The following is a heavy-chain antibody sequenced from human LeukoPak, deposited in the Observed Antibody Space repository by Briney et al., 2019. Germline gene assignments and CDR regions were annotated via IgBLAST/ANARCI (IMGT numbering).Heavy chain of an antibody. CDR1: GGSFSGYY. CDR3: ARFPCSGDSCYFGIRAFDV. Sequence: SETLSLTCAIYGGSFSGYYWNWIRQSPGKGLEWIGEINRSGSTNYNPSLKSRVTISVDTSKNQFSPKLSSMTAADTAVYYCARFPCSGDSCYFGIRAFDVWGQGTMVTVSS. D-gene: IGHD2-15*01. V-gene: IGHV4-34*01. CDR2: INRSGST. J-gene: IGHJ3*01.